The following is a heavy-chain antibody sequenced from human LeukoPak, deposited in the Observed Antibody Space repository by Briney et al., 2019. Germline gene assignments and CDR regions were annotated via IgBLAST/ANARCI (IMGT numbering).Heavy chain of an antibody. Sequence: SQTLSLTCTVSGGSISSGGYYWSWIRQHPGKGLEWIGYIYYSGSTYYNPSLKSRVTISVDTSKSQFSLKLSSVTAADTAVYYCARVQDDGDYYFDYWGQGTLVTVSS. CDR2: IYYSGST. CDR3: ARVQDDGDYYFDY. CDR1: GGSISSGGYY. V-gene: IGHV4-31*03. D-gene: IGHD4-17*01. J-gene: IGHJ4*02.